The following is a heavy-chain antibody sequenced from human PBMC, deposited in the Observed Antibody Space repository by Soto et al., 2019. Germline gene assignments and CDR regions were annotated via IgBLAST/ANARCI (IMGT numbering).Heavy chain of an antibody. CDR1: GYTFTSYA. Sequence: ASVKVSCKASGYTFTSYAMHWVRQAPGQRLEWMGWINAGNGNTKYSQKFQGRVTITRDTSASTAYMELSSLRSEDTAVYYCARGQLWFGDFGAFDIWGQGTMVTVSS. V-gene: IGHV1-3*01. D-gene: IGHD3-10*01. J-gene: IGHJ3*02. CDR2: INAGNGNT. CDR3: ARGQLWFGDFGAFDI.